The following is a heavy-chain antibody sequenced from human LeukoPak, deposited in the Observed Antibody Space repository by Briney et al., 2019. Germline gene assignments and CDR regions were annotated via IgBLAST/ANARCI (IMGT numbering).Heavy chain of an antibody. V-gene: IGHV4-30-2*01. CDR2: IFHSGST. CDR1: GASISSGGYS. Sequence: SQTLSLTCAVSGASISSGGYSWSWIRQPPGKGLEWMGYIFHSGSTYYNPSLKSRVTISVDRSNNQFSLKLTSVTAADTAVYYCAREDYGDYPPFDYWGQGTLVTVSS. J-gene: IGHJ4*02. D-gene: IGHD4-17*01. CDR3: AREDYGDYPPFDY.